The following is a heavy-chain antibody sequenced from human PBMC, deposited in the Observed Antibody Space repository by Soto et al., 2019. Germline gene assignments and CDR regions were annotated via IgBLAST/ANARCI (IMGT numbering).Heavy chain of an antibody. CDR1: GFTFSGSA. CDR2: IRSKANSYAT. J-gene: IGHJ6*02. D-gene: IGHD2-2*01. Sequence: GGSLRLSCAASGFTFSGSAMHWVRQASGKGLEWVGRIRSKANSYATAYAASVKGRFTISRDDSKNTAYLQMNSLKTEDTAVYYCTRPIVVVPAAMRDPYYYGMDVWGQGTTVTVSS. V-gene: IGHV3-73*01. CDR3: TRPIVVVPAAMRDPYYYGMDV.